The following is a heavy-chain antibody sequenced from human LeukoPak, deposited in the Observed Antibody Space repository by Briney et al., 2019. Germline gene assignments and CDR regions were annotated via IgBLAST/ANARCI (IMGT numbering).Heavy chain of an antibody. CDR3: ARDGGTTFYRARGNWFDP. CDR2: INPNSGGT. CDR1: GYTFTGYY. J-gene: IGHJ5*02. V-gene: IGHV1-2*02. Sequence: ASVKVSCKASGYTFTGYYMHWVRQAPGQGLEWMGWINPNSGGTNYAQKFQGRVTMTRDTSISTAYMELSRLRSDDTAVYYCARDGGTTFYRARGNWFDPWGQGTLVTVSS. D-gene: IGHD1-7*01.